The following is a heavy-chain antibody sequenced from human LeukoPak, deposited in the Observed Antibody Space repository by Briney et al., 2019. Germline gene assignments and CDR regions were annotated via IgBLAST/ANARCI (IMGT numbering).Heavy chain of an antibody. CDR3: ARDIYGDEDFDY. CDR1: GFTFTTYE. CDR2: ITSSGDIK. D-gene: IGHD3-10*01. J-gene: IGHJ4*02. Sequence: GGSLRLSCATSGFTFTTYEMNWVRQAPGKGLELVSYITSSGDIKTYADPVKGRFTMSRDDAKNSVYLQMNSLRPEDTAVYYCARDIYGDEDFDYWGQGTLVSVSS. V-gene: IGHV3-48*03.